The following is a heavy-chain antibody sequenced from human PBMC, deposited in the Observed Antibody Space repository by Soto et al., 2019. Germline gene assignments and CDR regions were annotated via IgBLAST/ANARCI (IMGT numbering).Heavy chain of an antibody. V-gene: IGHV3-23*01. CDR3: AKGMYYDFWRGYLSGGNENAFDC. CDR1: GFTFSSYA. Sequence: GGSLRLSCAASGFTFSSYAMSWVRQAPGKGLEWVSAISGSGGSTYYADSVKGRFTISRDNSKNTLYLQMNSLRAEDTAVYYCAKGMYYDFWRGYLSGGNENAFDCWGQGTMVTLSS. D-gene: IGHD3-3*01. CDR2: ISGSGGST. J-gene: IGHJ3*01.